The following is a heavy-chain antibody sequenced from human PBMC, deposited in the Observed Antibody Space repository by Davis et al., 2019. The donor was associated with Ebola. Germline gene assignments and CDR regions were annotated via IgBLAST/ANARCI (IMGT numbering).Heavy chain of an antibody. D-gene: IGHD1-26*01. CDR1: GIIVSSNH. CDR3: AGMVGATQTIDY. CDR2: FYSRGAI. J-gene: IGHJ4*02. V-gene: IGHV3-53*01. Sequence: GESLKISCAASGIIVSSNHMSWVRQAPGKGLEWVSTFYSRGAIYYADSVKGRFTISRDNSKNTVLLQMNSLRAEDTAVYYCAGMVGATQTIDYWGQGTLVTVSS.